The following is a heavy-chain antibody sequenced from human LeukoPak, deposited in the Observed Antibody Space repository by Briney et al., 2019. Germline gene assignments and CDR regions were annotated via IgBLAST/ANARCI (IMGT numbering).Heavy chain of an antibody. J-gene: IGHJ4*02. V-gene: IGHV1-18*01. CDR1: GYSFTSND. D-gene: IGHD1-26*01. CDR2: ISTYNGRR. CDR3: ARSVYSGSRGSYFDH. Sequence: GASVKVFCXASGYSFTSNDISWVRQAPGQGLEWMGWISTYNGRRNYAQKVQGRVTMTADTSTSTAYMELESLRSDDTAVYYCARSVYSGSRGSYFDHWGQGTLVTVSS.